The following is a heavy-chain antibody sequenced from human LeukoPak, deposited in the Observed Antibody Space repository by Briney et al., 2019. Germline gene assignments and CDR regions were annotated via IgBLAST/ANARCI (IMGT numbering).Heavy chain of an antibody. D-gene: IGHD5-24*01. CDR3: ARTNVEMATTFDY. CDR1: GGSISSYY. Sequence: SETLSLTCTVSGGSISSYYWSWIRQPPGKGLEWIGYIYYSGSTNYNPSPKSRVTISVDTSKNQFSLKLSSVTAADTAVYYCARTNVEMATTFDYWGQGTLVTVSS. V-gene: IGHV4-59*01. J-gene: IGHJ4*02. CDR2: IYYSGST.